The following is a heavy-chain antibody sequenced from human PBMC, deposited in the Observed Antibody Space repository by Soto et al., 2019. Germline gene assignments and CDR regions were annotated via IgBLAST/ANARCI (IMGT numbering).Heavy chain of an antibody. CDR2: ISDDGRNT. CDR1: EFRFSSYG. Sequence: QAQLVESGGGVVQPGRSLRLSCEVSEFRFSSYGVHWVRQAPGKGLEWVALISDDGRNTFYPDSVKGRFSISRDNSKNTVYLQMNSLRAEDTAVYYCAKDPRGNGDVPHYYNGMDVWGQGTTVTVSS. V-gene: IGHV3-30*18. J-gene: IGHJ6*02. CDR3: AKDPRGNGDVPHYYNGMDV. D-gene: IGHD4-17*01.